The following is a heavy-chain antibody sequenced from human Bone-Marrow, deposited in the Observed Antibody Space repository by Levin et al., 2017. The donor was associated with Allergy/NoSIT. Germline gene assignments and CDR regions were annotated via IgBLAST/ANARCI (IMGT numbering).Heavy chain of an antibody. J-gene: IGHJ4*02. D-gene: IGHD1-26*01. CDR3: ARDRGELLTFVFDY. CDR1: GFTFSRSP. CDR2: ISYDGNNK. Sequence: GGSLRLSCAVSGFTFSRSPMHWVRQAPGKGLEWVAVISYDGNNKYHADSVKGRLTISRDNSKNTLYLQMNSLRPEDTAVYYCARDRGELLTFVFDYWGQGTLVTVSS. V-gene: IGHV3-30-3*01.